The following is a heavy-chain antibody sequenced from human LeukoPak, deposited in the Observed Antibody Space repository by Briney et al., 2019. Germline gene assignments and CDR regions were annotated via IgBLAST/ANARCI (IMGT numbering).Heavy chain of an antibody. CDR2: INPNSGGT. D-gene: IGHD4-17*01. V-gene: IGHV1-2*02. J-gene: IGHJ5*02. Sequence: ASVKVSCKASGYTFTGYYMHGVRQAPGQGLEWMGWINPNSGGTNYAQKFQGRVTMTRDTSISTAYMELSRLRSDDTAVYYCARGYDYGDYVSTWGQGTLVTVSS. CDR1: GYTFTGYY. CDR3: ARGYDYGDYVST.